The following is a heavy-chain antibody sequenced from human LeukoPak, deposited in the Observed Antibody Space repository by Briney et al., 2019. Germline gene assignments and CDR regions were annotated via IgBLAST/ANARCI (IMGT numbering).Heavy chain of an antibody. J-gene: IGHJ4*02. CDR2: TNGYGSST. CDR3: ARDAPGNTALDY. CDR1: GFTFVSYW. V-gene: IGHV3-74*01. Sequence: GGSLRLSCAASGFTFVSYWMHWVRQAPGKGPVWVSRTNGYGSSTDFADSVKGRFTISRDNAKNTLYLQMNSLRAEDTAVYYCARDAPGNTALDYWGQGTLVTVSS. D-gene: IGHD5-18*01.